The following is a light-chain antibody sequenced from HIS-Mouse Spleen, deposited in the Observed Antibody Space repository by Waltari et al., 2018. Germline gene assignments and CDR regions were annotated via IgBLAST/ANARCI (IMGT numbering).Light chain of an antibody. CDR1: SSDVGSYNL. CDR3: CSYAGSSTLV. Sequence: QSALTQPASVSGSPGQSITISCPGTSSDVGSYNLVSWYQQHPGKAPKLMIYEGSKRPSGVSKRFSGSKSGNTASLTISGLQAEDEADYYCCSYAGSSTLVFGGGTKLTVL. CDR2: EGS. V-gene: IGLV2-23*01. J-gene: IGLJ2*01.